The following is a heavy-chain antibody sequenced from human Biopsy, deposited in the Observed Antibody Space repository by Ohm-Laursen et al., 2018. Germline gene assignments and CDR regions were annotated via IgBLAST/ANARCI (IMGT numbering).Heavy chain of an antibody. V-gene: IGHV3-48*03. Sequence: SLRLSCTASGFAFNLYEMNWVRQAPGKGMEWISYIYGGGSPVSYADSLKGRFTISRDNAQNSLYLHMNSLRAEDTAVYYCARLNSGTYDAYDLWGQGTMVIVSS. D-gene: IGHD1-26*01. CDR1: GFAFNLYE. J-gene: IGHJ3*01. CDR2: IYGGGSPV. CDR3: ARLNSGTYDAYDL.